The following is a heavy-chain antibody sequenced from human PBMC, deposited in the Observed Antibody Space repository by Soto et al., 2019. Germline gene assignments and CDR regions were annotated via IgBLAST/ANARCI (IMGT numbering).Heavy chain of an antibody. V-gene: IGHV3-48*03. CDR2: IATGGGYM. J-gene: IGHJ2*01. Sequence: PGGALRLSCAASGFSFSSFEMNWVRQAPGKGLEWVSFIATGGGYMYYANSVRGRFTISRDNAKSSLYLQMNSLRVEDTAVYCCGRALWLPDLWGRGTPVPVSP. CDR3: GRALWLPDL. D-gene: IGHD5-12*01. CDR1: GFSFSSFE.